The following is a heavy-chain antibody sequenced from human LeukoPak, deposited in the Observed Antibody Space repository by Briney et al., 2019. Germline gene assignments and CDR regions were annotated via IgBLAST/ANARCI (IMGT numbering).Heavy chain of an antibody. V-gene: IGHV4-59*08. D-gene: IGHD4-17*01. CDR3: ARHRAVTYQDDAFDI. J-gene: IGHJ3*02. Sequence: PSETLSHTCTVSGGSISNYYWSWIRQPPGKGLDWIGYISYSGSTNYDPSLKSRVSISVDTSKNQFSLKVRSVTAADTAVYYCARHRAVTYQDDAFDIWGQGTMVTVSS. CDR2: ISYSGST. CDR1: GGSISNYY.